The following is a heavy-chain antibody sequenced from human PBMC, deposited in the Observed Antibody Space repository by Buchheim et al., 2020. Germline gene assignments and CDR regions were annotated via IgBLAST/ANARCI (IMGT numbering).Heavy chain of an antibody. V-gene: IGHV3-23*01. Sequence: VQLLESGGGLVQPGGSLRLSCAASGFTFSSYAMSWVRQAPGKGLEWVSAISGSGGSTYYADSVKGRFTISRDNSKNTLYLQMNSLRAEDTAVYYCAKDRDGGVRGVHNPYNWFDPWGQGTL. CDR1: GFTFSSYA. D-gene: IGHD3-10*01. CDR3: AKDRDGGVRGVHNPYNWFDP. J-gene: IGHJ5*02. CDR2: ISGSGGST.